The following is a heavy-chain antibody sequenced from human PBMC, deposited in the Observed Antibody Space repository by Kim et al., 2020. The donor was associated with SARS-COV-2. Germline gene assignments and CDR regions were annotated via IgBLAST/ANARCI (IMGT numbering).Heavy chain of an antibody. D-gene: IGHD3-10*01. CDR1: GYTFTSYA. Sequence: PSVKVSCKASGYTFTSYAMNWVRQAPGQGLEWMGWINTNTGNPTYAQGFTGRFVFSLDTSVSTAYLQISSLKAEDTAVYYCARVVTMVRGVIINSPAGYWGQGTLVTVSS. CDR3: ARVVTMVRGVIINSPAGY. CDR2: INTNTGNP. J-gene: IGHJ4*02. V-gene: IGHV7-4-1*02.